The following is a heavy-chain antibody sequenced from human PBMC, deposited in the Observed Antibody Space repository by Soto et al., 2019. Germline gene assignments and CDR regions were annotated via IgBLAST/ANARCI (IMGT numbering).Heavy chain of an antibody. D-gene: IGHD3-10*01. J-gene: IGHJ4*02. V-gene: IGHV3-64D*06. CDR1: GFTFSSYA. CDR2: ISSNGGST. CDR3: VKLVHGSGSYHY. Sequence: GLSLRLSCSASGFTFSSYAMHWVLQAPGKGLEYVSAISSNGGSTYYADSVKGRFTISRDNSKNTLYLQMSSLRAEDTAVYYGVKLVHGSGSYHYWGQGTLVTVSS.